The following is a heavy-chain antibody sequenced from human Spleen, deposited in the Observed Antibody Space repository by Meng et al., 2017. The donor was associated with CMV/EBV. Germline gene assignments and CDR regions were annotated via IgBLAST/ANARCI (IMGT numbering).Heavy chain of an antibody. CDR1: GYNFASYW. D-gene: IGHD1-26*01. J-gene: IGHJ4*02. CDR3: ARHREGNLDY. CDR2: IYPGASDT. V-gene: IGHV5-51*01. Sequence: SCSGSGYNFASYWLACVPTMPGKGLEWMGIIYPGASDTRYSPSFQGQVTISADKSISTAYLQWSSLKASDTAMYYCARHREGNLDYWGQGTPVTVSS.